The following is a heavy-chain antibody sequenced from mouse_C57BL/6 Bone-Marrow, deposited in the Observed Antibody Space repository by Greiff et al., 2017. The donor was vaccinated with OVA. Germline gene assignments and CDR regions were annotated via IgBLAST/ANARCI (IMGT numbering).Heavy chain of an antibody. Sequence: QVQLQQSDAELVKPGASVKISCKASGYTFTDHTIHWMKQRPEQGLEWIGYIYPRDGSTKYNEKFKGKATLTADKSSSTAYMQLNSLTSEDSAVYYGRRGVAVWYPWFDYWGTGTTVTVSS. CDR3: RRGVAVWYPWFDY. D-gene: IGHD2-10*02. V-gene: IGHV1-78*01. CDR2: IYPRDGST. CDR1: GYTFTDHT. J-gene: IGHJ1*03.